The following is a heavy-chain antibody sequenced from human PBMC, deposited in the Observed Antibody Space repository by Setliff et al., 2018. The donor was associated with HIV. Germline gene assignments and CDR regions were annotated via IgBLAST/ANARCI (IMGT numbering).Heavy chain of an antibody. CDR2: IRSKAYGGTT. V-gene: IGHV3-49*04. Sequence: GGPLRLSCTASGFTFGDYAMGWVRKAPGKGLEWVGFIRSKAYGGTTEYAASVKDRFTVSRDDSKSIAYLQINSLKTEDTAVYYCTRDKGYAFDIWGQGTMVTVSS. D-gene: IGHD5-18*01. CDR3: TRDKGYAFDI. J-gene: IGHJ3*02. CDR1: GFTFGDYA.